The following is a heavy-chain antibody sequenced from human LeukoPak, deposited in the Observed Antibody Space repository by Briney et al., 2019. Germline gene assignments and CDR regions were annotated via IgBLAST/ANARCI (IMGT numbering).Heavy chain of an antibody. J-gene: IGHJ4*02. Sequence: PGGSLRLSCAASGFTFSSYAMSWVRQAPGKGLEWVSRISGSGGSIYYADSVKGRFTISRDKSENTLYLQMNSLRAEDTAVYYCAKGSGYDPLDYWGQGTLVTVSS. CDR3: AKGSGYDPLDY. V-gene: IGHV3-23*01. CDR2: ISGSGGSI. CDR1: GFTFSSYA. D-gene: IGHD5-12*01.